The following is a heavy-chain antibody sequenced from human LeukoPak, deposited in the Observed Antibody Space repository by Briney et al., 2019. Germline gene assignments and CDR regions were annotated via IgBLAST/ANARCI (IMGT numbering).Heavy chain of an antibody. J-gene: IGHJ5*02. CDR3: ARDSGGYCSGGSCYINWFDL. Sequence: PSETLSLTCAVYGGSFSGYYWSWIRQPPGKGLEWIGEINHSGSTNYNPSLKSRVTISVDTSKNQFSLKLSSVTAADTAVYYCARDSGGYCSGGSCYINWFDLWGQGTLVTVSS. V-gene: IGHV4-34*01. CDR1: GGSFSGYY. D-gene: IGHD2-15*01. CDR2: INHSGST.